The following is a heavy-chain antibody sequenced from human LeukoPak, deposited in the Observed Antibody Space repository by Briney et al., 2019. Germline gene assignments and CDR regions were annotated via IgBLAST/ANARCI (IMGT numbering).Heavy chain of an antibody. Sequence: PGGSLRLSCAASGFTFSSYAMHWVRQAPGKGLEWVAVISYDGSNKYYADSVKGRFTISRDNSKNTLYLQMNSLRAEDTAVYYCARDPTGEYFDYWGQGTLVTVAS. J-gene: IGHJ4*02. CDR3: ARDPTGEYFDY. D-gene: IGHD1-1*01. CDR1: GFTFSSYA. CDR2: ISYDGSNK. V-gene: IGHV3-30-3*01.